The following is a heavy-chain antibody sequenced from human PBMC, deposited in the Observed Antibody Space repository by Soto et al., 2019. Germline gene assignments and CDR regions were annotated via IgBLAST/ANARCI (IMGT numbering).Heavy chain of an antibody. J-gene: IGHJ6*02. CDR2: IYPGDSDT. CDR3: ARPGNGYSYGLGDGMDV. V-gene: IGHV5-51*01. CDR1: GYSFTSYW. D-gene: IGHD5-18*01. Sequence: GESLKISCKGSGYSFTSYWNGWVRQMPGKGLGWMGIIYPGDSDTTYSPSFQGQVTISADKSISTAYLQWSSLKASDTAMYYCARPGNGYSYGLGDGMDVWGQGTTVTVSS.